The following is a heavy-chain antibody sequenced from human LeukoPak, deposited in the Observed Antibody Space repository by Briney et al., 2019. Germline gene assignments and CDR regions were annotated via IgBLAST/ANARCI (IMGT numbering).Heavy chain of an antibody. V-gene: IGHV3-48*03. J-gene: IGHJ4*02. CDR1: GFTFSSYG. CDR2: ISTSGTNM. D-gene: IGHD3-22*01. Sequence: GSLRLSCAASGFTFSSYGINWVRQAPGKGLEWVSYISTSGTNMYYADSVRGRFTISRDNAKKSLYLHVNSLRAEDTAVYYCARFDTSGYHYFDYWGQGTLVTVSS. CDR3: ARFDTSGYHYFDY.